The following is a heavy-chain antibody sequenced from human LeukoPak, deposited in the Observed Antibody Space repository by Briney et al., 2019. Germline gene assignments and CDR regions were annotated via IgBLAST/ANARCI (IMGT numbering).Heavy chain of an antibody. CDR3: ARLTTARFDY. V-gene: IGHV4-38-2*02. J-gene: IGHJ4*02. CDR2: IYHSGST. Sequence: SETLSLTCTVSGYSISSDYYWGWVRQPPGEGLEWIGSIYHSGSTYYIPSLKSRVTISVDTSKNQFSLKLSSVTAADTAGYYCARLTTARFDYWGQGTLVTVSS. D-gene: IGHD4-11*01. CDR1: GYSISSDYY.